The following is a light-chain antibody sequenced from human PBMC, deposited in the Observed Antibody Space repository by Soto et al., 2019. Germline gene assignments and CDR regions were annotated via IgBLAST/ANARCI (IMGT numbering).Light chain of an antibody. CDR3: QQYYSYPLT. CDR2: AAS. J-gene: IGKJ4*01. CDR1: QGISSY. Sequence: IQMTQSPSSLSASVGDSFTITCRASQGISSYLAWYQQKPGKAPKLLIYAASTLQSGVPSRFSGSGSGTDFTLTISCLQSEEFATYYCQQYYSYPLTFGGGTTVDIK. V-gene: IGKV1-8*01.